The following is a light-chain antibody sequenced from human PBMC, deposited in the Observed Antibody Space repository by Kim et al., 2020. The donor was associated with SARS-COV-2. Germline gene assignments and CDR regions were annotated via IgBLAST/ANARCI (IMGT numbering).Light chain of an antibody. CDR3: NSRDSSGNPRWV. J-gene: IGLJ3*02. CDR1: SLRSYY. CDR2: GKN. V-gene: IGLV3-19*01. Sequence: LGQTVRITCQGDSLRSYYASWYQQKPGQAPVLVIYGKNNRPSGIPDRFSGSSSGNTASLTITGAQAEDEADYYCNSRDSSGNPRWVFGGGTQLTV.